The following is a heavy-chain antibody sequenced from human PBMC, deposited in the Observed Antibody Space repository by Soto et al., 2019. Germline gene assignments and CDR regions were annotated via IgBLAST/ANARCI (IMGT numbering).Heavy chain of an antibody. V-gene: IGHV1-46*03. J-gene: IGHJ5*02. CDR2: INPSGGST. CDR3: ARMVRGAVNWFDP. Sequence: QVQLVQSGAEVKKPGASVKVSCKASGYTFTSYYMHWVRQAPGQGLEWMGIINPSGGSTSYAQKSQGRVTMTRDTSTSTVYMELRSLRSEDTAVYYCARMVRGAVNWFDPWGQGTLVTVSS. D-gene: IGHD3-10*01. CDR1: GYTFTSYY.